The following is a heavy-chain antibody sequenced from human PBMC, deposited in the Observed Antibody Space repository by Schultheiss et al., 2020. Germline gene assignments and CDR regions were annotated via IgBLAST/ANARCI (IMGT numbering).Heavy chain of an antibody. J-gene: IGHJ4*02. V-gene: IGHV3-33*08. CDR1: GFTFNTYG. CDR2: IWYDGSNK. CDR3: ARDVFDPVRIVGATGYFDY. Sequence: GGSLRLSCEASGFTFNTYGMHWVRQAPGKGLEWVAVIWYDGSNKYYADSVKGRFTISRDNSKNTLYLQMNSLRAEDTAVYYCARDVFDPVRIVGATGYFDYWGQGTLVTVSS. D-gene: IGHD1-26*01.